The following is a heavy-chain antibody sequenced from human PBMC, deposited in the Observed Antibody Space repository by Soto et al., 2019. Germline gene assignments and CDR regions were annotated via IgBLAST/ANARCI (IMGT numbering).Heavy chain of an antibody. D-gene: IGHD2-8*02. V-gene: IGHV3-21*06. Sequence: EVRLVESGGGLVKPGGSLRLSCAASGFAFTSYSMNWIRQAPGKGLEWVSSISSDNTYLYYADSVKGRFTISRDNARASVWLQMNSLKPEETAVYYCARRRTCTGPNCYGGGDYWVQGALVAGSS. J-gene: IGHJ4*02. CDR2: ISSDNTYL. CDR3: ARRRTCTGPNCYGGGDY. CDR1: GFAFTSYS.